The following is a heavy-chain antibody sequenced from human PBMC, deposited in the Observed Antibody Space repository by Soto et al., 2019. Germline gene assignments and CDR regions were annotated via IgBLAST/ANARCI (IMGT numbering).Heavy chain of an antibody. J-gene: IGHJ4*02. CDR3: ARSRVRGGYYFDY. CDR1: GYTFTTYA. CDR2: INTGNGNT. V-gene: IGHV1-3*04. D-gene: IGHD3-16*01. Sequence: QVQVVQSGAEVKKPGASVKVSCKASGYTFTTYAIHWVRQAPGQSLEWMGWINTGNGNTYYSQKMQARVTITRDTSASTAYMELSRLRSEDTAVCYCARSRVRGGYYFDYWGQGALVTVSS.